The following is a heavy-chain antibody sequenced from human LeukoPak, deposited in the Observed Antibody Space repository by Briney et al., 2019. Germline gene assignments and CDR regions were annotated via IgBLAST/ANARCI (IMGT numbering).Heavy chain of an antibody. CDR2: INWNGGST. J-gene: IGHJ4*02. CDR1: GFTFDDYG. V-gene: IGHV3-20*04. D-gene: IGHD2-21*01. CDR3: ARDRVMVVSASFDY. Sequence: GGSLRLSCAASGFTFDDYGMSWVRQAPGKWLEWVSGINWNGGSTGYADSVKGRFTISRDNAKNSLYLQMNSLRAEDTALYYCARDRVMVVSASFDYWGQGTLVTVSS.